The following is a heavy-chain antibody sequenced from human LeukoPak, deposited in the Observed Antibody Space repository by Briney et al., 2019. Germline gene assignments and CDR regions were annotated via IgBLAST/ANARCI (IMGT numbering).Heavy chain of an antibody. CDR2: IRSSDNYI. Sequence: PGGSLRLSCAAPGFTFSSYTMHWVRQAPGKGLEWVSSIRSSDNYIHYADAVKGRFTLSRDNAKSSLFLQMNSLRAEDTAVYYCARDAAIVVDLWNAFDIWGQGTMVIVSS. CDR3: ARDAAIVVDLWNAFDI. CDR1: GFTFSSYT. J-gene: IGHJ3*02. V-gene: IGHV3-21*06. D-gene: IGHD3-22*01.